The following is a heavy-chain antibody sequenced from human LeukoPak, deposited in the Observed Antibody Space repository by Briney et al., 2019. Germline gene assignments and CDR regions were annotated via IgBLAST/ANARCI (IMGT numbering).Heavy chain of an antibody. V-gene: IGHV1-24*01. J-gene: IGHJ4*02. CDR2: FDPEDGET. CDR1: GYTLTELS. D-gene: IGHD6-19*01. Sequence: ASVKVSCKVSGYTLTELSMHWVRQAPGKGLEWMGGFDPEDGETIYAQKFQGRVTMTEDTSTGTAYMELSSLRSEDTAVYYCATFGYSSGWSHFDYWGQGTLVTVSS. CDR3: ATFGYSSGWSHFDY.